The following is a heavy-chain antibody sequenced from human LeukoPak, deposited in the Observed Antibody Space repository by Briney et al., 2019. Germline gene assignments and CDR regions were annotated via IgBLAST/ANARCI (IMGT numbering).Heavy chain of an antibody. J-gene: IGHJ4*02. CDR2: ISYDGSNK. D-gene: IGHD3-10*01. V-gene: IGHV3-30*01. CDR3: ARDHYTYYYGSGSYYFDY. Sequence: GRSLRLSCAASGFTFSSYAMHWVRQAPGKGLEWVAVISYDGSNKYYADSVKGRFTIFRDNSKNTLYLQMNSLRAEDTAMYYCARDHYTYYYGSGSYYFDYWGQGTLVTVSS. CDR1: GFTFSSYA.